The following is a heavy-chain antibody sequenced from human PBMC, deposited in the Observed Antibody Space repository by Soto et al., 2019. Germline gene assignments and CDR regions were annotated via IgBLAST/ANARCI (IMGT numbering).Heavy chain of an antibody. V-gene: IGHV3-48*03. D-gene: IGHD2-2*02. Sequence: PGGSLRLSCAASGFTFSSYEMNWVRQAQGKGLEWVSYISSSGSTIYYADSVKGRFTISRDNAKNSLYLQMNSLRAEDTAVYYCARARHYNAFDIWGQGTMVTVSS. CDR2: ISSSGSTI. J-gene: IGHJ3*02. CDR1: GFTFSSYE. CDR3: ARARHYNAFDI.